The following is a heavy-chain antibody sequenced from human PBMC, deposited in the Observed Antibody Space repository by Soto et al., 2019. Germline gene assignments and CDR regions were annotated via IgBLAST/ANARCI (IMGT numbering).Heavy chain of an antibody. CDR3: ARHPERIAEIGWFDP. V-gene: IGHV3-48*01. CDR2: ISSSSSTI. Sequence: EVPLVESGGGLVQPGGSLRLSCAASGFTFSSYSMNWVRQAPGKGLKWVSYISSSSSTIYYADSVKGRFTISRDNAKNSLYLQMNSLRAEDTAVYYCARHPERIAEIGWFDPWGQGTLVTVSS. D-gene: IGHD6-13*01. J-gene: IGHJ5*02. CDR1: GFTFSSYS.